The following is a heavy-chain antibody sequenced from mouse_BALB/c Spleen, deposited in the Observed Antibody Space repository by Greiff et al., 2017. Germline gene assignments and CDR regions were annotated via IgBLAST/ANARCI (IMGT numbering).Heavy chain of an antibody. V-gene: IGHV5-6-4*01. CDR2: ISSGGSYT. Sequence: EVQVVESGGGLVKPGGSLKLSCAASGFTFSSYTMSWVRQTPEKRLEWVATISSGGSYTYYPDSVKGRFTISRDNAKNTLYLQMSSLKSEDTAMYYCTRDRDAMDYWGQGTSVTVSS. J-gene: IGHJ4*01. CDR1: GFTFSSYT. CDR3: TRDRDAMDY. D-gene: IGHD3-3*01.